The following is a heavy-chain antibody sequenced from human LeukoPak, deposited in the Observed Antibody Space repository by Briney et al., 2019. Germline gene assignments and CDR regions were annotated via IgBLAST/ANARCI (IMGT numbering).Heavy chain of an antibody. D-gene: IGHD1-26*01. Sequence: PGGSLRLSCAASGFTFSSYAMSWVRQAQGKGLEWVSAISGSGGSTYYADSVKGRFTISRDNSKNTLYLQMNSLRAEDTAVYYCAKDAWRELLRRAFDYWGQGTLVTVSS. V-gene: IGHV3-23*01. CDR2: ISGSGGST. CDR1: GFTFSSYA. CDR3: AKDAWRELLRRAFDY. J-gene: IGHJ4*02.